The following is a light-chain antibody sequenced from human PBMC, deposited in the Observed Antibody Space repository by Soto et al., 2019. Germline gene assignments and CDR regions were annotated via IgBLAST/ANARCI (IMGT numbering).Light chain of an antibody. CDR1: SANIGNNY. J-gene: IGLJ1*01. V-gene: IGLV1-51*01. Sequence: QSLLTKPPSVSAAPGQKVTISCSGTSANIGNNYVAWYQQLPGTAPKLLIYDNNKRPSGIPDRSSDSKSGTSATLGITGLQTGDEADYYCGTWDSSLSAYVFGTGTKVTVL. CDR3: GTWDSSLSAYV. CDR2: DNN.